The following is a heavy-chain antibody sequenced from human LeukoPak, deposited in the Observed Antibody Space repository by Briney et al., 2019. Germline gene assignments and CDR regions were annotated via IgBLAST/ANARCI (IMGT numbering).Heavy chain of an antibody. Sequence: ASVKVSCKASGGTFSSYAISWVRQAPGQGLEWMGGIIPILGIANYAQKFQGRVTITADKSTSTAYMELSSLRSEDTAVYYCAHCSTIRCSNWFDPWGQGTLVTVSS. CDR2: IIPILGIA. V-gene: IGHV1-69*10. CDR1: GGTFSSYA. CDR3: AHCSTIRCSNWFDP. D-gene: IGHD2-2*01. J-gene: IGHJ5*02.